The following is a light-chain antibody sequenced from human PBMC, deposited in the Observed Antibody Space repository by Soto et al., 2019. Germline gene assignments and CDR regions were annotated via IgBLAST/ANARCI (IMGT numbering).Light chain of an antibody. V-gene: IGKV3-11*01. CDR3: QQRSNWRFT. CDR1: QSVSSY. CDR2: DAS. J-gene: IGKJ3*01. Sequence: EIVLTQSPATLSLSPGERATLSCRASQSVSSYLAWYQQKPGQAPRLLIYDASNRATGIPARFSGSGSWTDFTLTISSLEPEDFAVYYCQQRSNWRFTFGPGTKVDIK.